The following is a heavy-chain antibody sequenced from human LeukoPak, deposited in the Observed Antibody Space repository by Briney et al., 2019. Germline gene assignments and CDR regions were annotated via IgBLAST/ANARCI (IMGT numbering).Heavy chain of an antibody. D-gene: IGHD3-22*01. V-gene: IGHV4-31*03. CDR1: GRSISSGGYY. Sequence: SEPLSLTCTVSGRSISSGGYYWSWIRQHPGMGLEWIGYIYYSGSTYYNPSLKSRVTISVDTSKNQFSLKLSSVTAADTAVYYCARVGYYDSSGYYYPNWFDPWGQGTLITVSS. CDR3: ARVGYYDSSGYYYPNWFDP. CDR2: IYYSGST. J-gene: IGHJ5*02.